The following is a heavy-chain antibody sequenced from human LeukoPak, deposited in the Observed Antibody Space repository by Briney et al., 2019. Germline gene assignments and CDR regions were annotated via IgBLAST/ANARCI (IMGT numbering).Heavy chain of an antibody. J-gene: IGHJ4*02. D-gene: IGHD2-15*01. CDR2: ISSSSSTI. Sequence: GGSLRLSCAASGFTFSSYSMNWVRQAPGKGLEWVSYISSSSSTIYYADSVKGRFTISRDNAKNSLYLQMNSLRAEDTAVYYCARGRRRVAATQLWFDYWGQGTLVTVSS. CDR3: ARGRRRVAATQLWFDY. V-gene: IGHV3-48*01. CDR1: GFTFSSYS.